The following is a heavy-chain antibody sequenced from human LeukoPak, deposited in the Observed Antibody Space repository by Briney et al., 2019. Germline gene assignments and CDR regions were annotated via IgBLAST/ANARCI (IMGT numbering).Heavy chain of an antibody. CDR3: ARVGDGNFDI. J-gene: IGHJ4*02. Sequence: SETLSLTCTVSGVSISSYYWSWIRQSPGKGLEWIGYIYYSGNTNKNPSLKSRLIISIDTSKNQYSLKLSSVTAADTAVYYCARVGDGNFDIWGQGTLVTVS. CDR1: GVSISSYY. V-gene: IGHV4-59*01. CDR2: IYYSGNT.